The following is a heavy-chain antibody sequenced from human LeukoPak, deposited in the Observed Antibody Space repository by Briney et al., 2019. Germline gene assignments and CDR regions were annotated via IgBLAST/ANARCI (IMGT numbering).Heavy chain of an antibody. CDR2: IRSKAYGGTT. Sequence: GGSLSLSCAASGFTFSTYKMNWLRPAPGKGREWVGFIRSKAYGGTTKYAASVKGRFNISRDDSKSIAYLQMNSLKTEDTAVYYCTRAGYYYGSGSPDYWGQGTLVTVSS. V-gene: IGHV3-49*03. CDR1: GFTFSTYK. CDR3: TRAGYYYGSGSPDY. D-gene: IGHD3-10*01. J-gene: IGHJ4*02.